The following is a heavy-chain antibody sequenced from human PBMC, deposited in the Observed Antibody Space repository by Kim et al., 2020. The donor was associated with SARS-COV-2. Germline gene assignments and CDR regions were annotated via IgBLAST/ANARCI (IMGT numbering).Heavy chain of an antibody. V-gene: IGHV1-69*13. CDR3: ARDGAVAEKDAFDI. CDR2: IIPIFGTA. CDR1: GGTFSSYA. Sequence: SVKVSCKASGGTFSSYAISWVRQAPGQGLEWMGGIIPIFGTANYAQKFQGRVTITADESTSTAYMELSSLRSEETAVYYCARDGAVAEKDAFDIWGQGTMVTVSS. J-gene: IGHJ3*02. D-gene: IGHD6-19*01.